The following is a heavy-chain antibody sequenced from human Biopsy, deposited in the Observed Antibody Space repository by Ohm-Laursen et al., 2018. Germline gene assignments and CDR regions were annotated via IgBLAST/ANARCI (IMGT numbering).Heavy chain of an antibody. D-gene: IGHD6-19*01. V-gene: IGHV1-2*02. Sequence: ASVKVSCKASGFSFTGYYINWVRQAPGQGLEWMGWISPKSGGTNYAQKFQGNITMTKNTSMSTAYMEMSRLRSDDTAVYYCALQSVAQMKNFDYWGQGTLVTVSS. CDR3: ALQSVAQMKNFDY. J-gene: IGHJ4*02. CDR1: GFSFTGYY. CDR2: ISPKSGGT.